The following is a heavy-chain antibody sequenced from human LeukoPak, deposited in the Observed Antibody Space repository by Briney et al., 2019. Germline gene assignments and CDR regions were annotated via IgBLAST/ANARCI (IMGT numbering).Heavy chain of an antibody. Sequence: PSETLSLTCTVSGDSISPYYWNWIRQPPGKGLEYIGYIYNSGSTSYNPSLKSRVTISVDTSKNQFSLRLSSVIAADTAVYYCARPSEEYSYYYGMDVWGQGTTVTVSS. CDR1: GDSISPYY. CDR3: ARPSEEYSYYYGMDV. J-gene: IGHJ6*02. V-gene: IGHV4-59*08. CDR2: IYNSGST.